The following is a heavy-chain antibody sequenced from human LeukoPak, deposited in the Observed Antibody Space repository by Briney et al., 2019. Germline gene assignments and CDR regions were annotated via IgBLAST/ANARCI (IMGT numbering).Heavy chain of an antibody. V-gene: IGHV3-7*01. J-gene: IGHJ4*02. CDR2: IKQDGSEK. CDR1: GFTFSSYW. D-gene: IGHD6-6*01. CDR3: ARGSSIAASAY. Sequence: GGSLRLSCAASGFTFSSYWMSWVRQAPGKGLEWVANIKQDGSEKYYVDSVKGRFTISRDNAKNSLYLQVNSLRAEDTAVYYCARGSSIAASAYWGQGTLVTVSS.